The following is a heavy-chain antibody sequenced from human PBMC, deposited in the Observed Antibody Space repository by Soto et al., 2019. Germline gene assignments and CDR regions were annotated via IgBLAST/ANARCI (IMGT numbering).Heavy chain of an antibody. CDR1: GFTFSSYS. CDR2: ISSSSSYI. J-gene: IGHJ6*02. CDR3: XXXXXXXXXXXXXXSXRNTLGYCKRREYYYYYGMDV. D-gene: IGHD3-22*01. V-gene: IGHV3-21*01. Sequence: GSLRLSCAASGFTFSSYSMNWVRQAPGKGLEWVSSISSSSSYIYYADSVKGRFTISRDNAKNSLYLQMNSRRAEDTAVYYCXXXXXXXXXXXXXXSXRNTLGYCKRREYYYYYGMDVWGQGTTATVSS.